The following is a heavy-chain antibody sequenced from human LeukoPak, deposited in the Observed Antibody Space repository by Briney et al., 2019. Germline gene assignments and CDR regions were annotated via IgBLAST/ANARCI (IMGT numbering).Heavy chain of an antibody. CDR2: IIPIFGTA. Sequence: SVKVPCKASGGTFSSYVISWVRQAPGQGLEWMGGIIPIFGTANYAQKFQGRVTITADESTSTAYMELSSLRSEDTAVYYCASSTYYVYYFDYWGQGTLVTVSS. CDR3: ASSTYYVYYFDY. D-gene: IGHD2/OR15-2a*01. V-gene: IGHV1-69*13. J-gene: IGHJ4*02. CDR1: GGTFSSYV.